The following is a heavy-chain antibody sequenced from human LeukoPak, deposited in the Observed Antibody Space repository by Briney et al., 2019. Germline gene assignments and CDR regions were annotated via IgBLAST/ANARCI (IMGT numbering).Heavy chain of an antibody. CDR1: GYTFTGYY. CDR3: ARSPTLWSGEPSAHFDY. CDR2: INPNSGGT. D-gene: IGHD3-10*01. Sequence: ASVKVSCKASGYTFTGYYMHWVRQAPGQGLEWMGWINPNSGGTNYAQKFQGRVTMTRDTSISTAYMELSRLRSDDTAVYYCARSPTLWSGEPSAHFDYWGQGTLVTVSS. J-gene: IGHJ4*02. V-gene: IGHV1-2*02.